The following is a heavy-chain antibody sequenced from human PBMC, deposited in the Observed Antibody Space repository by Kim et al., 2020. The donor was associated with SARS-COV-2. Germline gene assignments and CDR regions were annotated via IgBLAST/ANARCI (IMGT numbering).Heavy chain of an antibody. J-gene: IGHJ1*01. CDR3: AKALSVADFGH. D-gene: IGHD4-17*01. CDR1: GFTFDAYA. V-gene: IGHV3-23*01. Sequence: GGSLRLSCAASGFTFDAYAMSWVRQAPGKGLEWVSGISRGGDSTYYADSVKGRFSLSRDNSRKTVHLRMNSLRADDTAIYYCAKALSVADFGHWGQGALVTVSS. CDR2: ISRGGDST.